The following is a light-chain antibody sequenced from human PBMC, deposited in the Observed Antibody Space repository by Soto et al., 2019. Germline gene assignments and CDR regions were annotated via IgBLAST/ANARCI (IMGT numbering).Light chain of an antibody. V-gene: IGKV3-15*01. CDR2: GAS. Sequence: EIVMPQSLATLSVSQEEEATLSCRASQSISSYLAWYQQKAGQAPRLLIYGASTRASGIPARYSGSGSGTEFTLTISSLQSEDSATYYCQQYNQCPRTFGQGTQVDIK. J-gene: IGKJ1*01. CDR1: QSISSY. CDR3: QQYNQCPRT.